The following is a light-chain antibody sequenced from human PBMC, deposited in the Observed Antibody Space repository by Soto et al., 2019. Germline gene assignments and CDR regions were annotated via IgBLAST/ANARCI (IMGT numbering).Light chain of an antibody. CDR2: DVS. CDR1: SSDVGNNNY. Sequence: QSVLTQPASVSGSPGQSITISCTGTSSDVGNNNYVSWYQQHPGKAPKLMIYDVSNRPSGVSNRFSGSKSGNTASLTISVFQTEDEADYYCNSYTSSSTLVFGTGTKVTVL. J-gene: IGLJ1*01. CDR3: NSYTSSSTLV. V-gene: IGLV2-14*03.